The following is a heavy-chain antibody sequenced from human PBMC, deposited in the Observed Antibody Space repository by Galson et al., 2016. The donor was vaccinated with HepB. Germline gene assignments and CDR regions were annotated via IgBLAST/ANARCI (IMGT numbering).Heavy chain of an antibody. V-gene: IGHV3-15*01. Sequence: SLRLSCAASGFTFSNAWMNWVRQAPGKGLEWVGRIRSKTDGETTDYAAPVKGRVTISRDDSKNTMYLQMHSLKTEDTAVYYCNKDDFWILGDVWGKGTTVIVSS. CDR3: NKDDFWILGDV. J-gene: IGHJ6*04. CDR2: IRSKTDGETT. D-gene: IGHD3/OR15-3a*01. CDR1: GFTFSNAW.